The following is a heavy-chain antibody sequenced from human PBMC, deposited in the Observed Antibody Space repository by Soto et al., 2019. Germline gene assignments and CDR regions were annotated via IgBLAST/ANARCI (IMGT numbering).Heavy chain of an antibody. V-gene: IGHV4-39*01. D-gene: IGHD3-10*01. CDR2: IYYSGST. CDR3: ARPLYYYGSGSYPWFDP. J-gene: IGHJ5*02. Sequence: QLQLQESGPGLVKPSETLSLTCTVSGGSISSSSYYWGWIRQPPGKGLEWIGTIYYSGSTYYNPSLKSRVTISVATSKNQFSLQLSSVTAADTAVYYCARPLYYYGSGSYPWFDPWGQGTLVTVSS. CDR1: GGSISSSSYY.